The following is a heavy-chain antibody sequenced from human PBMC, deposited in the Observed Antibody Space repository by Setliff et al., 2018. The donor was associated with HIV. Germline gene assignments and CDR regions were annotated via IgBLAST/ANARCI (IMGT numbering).Heavy chain of an antibody. CDR1: GGSISRSNW. CDR3: ARGVAVTAIHAYYYGLDV. CDR2: IYHSRSN. D-gene: IGHD2-21*02. Sequence: TLSLTCAVSGGSISRSNWWSWVRQPPGKGLEWIGEIYHSRSNSYNPSLKSRVTISVDTSKNQFSLRLSSVTAADTSVYYCARGVAVTAIHAYYYGLDVWGQGTTVTVSS. V-gene: IGHV4-4*02. J-gene: IGHJ6*02.